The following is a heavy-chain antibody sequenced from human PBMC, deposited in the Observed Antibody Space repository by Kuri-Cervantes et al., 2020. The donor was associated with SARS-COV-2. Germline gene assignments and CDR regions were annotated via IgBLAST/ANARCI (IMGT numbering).Heavy chain of an antibody. D-gene: IGHD3-10*01. CDR1: GFTFSNYG. Sequence: GESLKISCVVSGFTFSNYGMHWVRQAPGKGLEWVAVISYDGTIRYYADSVKGRFTISRDNSRNTVDLQMNSLGGDDTAVYYCAKAVRGHYASGSRDTGGMDVWGQGATVTVSS. CDR2: ISYDGTIR. V-gene: IGHV3-30*18. CDR3: AKAVRGHYASGSRDTGGMDV. J-gene: IGHJ6*01.